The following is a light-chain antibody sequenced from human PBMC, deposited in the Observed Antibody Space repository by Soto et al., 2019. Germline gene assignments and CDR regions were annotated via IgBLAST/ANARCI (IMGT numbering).Light chain of an antibody. J-gene: IGKJ5*01. CDR1: QSVSTY. V-gene: IGKV3-11*01. CDR3: QQRTNSLIT. Sequence: EIVLTQSPATLSLSPGERGTLSCRASQSVSTYLAWYQQTRDQAPRLLIYDASKRATGVPARFSGSGSGTDFTLTINSPEPEDSAVYYCQQRTNSLITFGQGTRLEIK. CDR2: DAS.